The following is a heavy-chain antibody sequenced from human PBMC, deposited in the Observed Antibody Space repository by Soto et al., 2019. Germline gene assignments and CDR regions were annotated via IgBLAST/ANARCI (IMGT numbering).Heavy chain of an antibody. Sequence: QVQLQESGPGLVKPSETLSLTCTVSGASISSYYWSWIRQPPGKGLEWIGYIYYSGSTNYNPSLKSRVTIXXDXSXXQFSLKLSSVTAADTAVYYCARSLGTVTQFPYFDYWGQGTLVTVSS. CDR1: GASISSYY. J-gene: IGHJ4*02. CDR2: IYYSGST. D-gene: IGHD4-17*01. CDR3: ARSLGTVTQFPYFDY. V-gene: IGHV4-59*08.